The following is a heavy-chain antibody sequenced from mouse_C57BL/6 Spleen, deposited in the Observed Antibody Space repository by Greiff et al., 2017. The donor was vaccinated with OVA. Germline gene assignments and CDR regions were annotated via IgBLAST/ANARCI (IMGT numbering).Heavy chain of an antibody. CDR2: IHPSDSDT. D-gene: IGHD2-4*01. V-gene: IGHV1-74*01. Sequence: VQLQQPGAELVKPGASVKVSCKASGYTFTSYWMHWVKQRPGQGLEWIGRIHPSDSDTNYNQKFKGKATLTVDKSSSTAYMQLSSLTSEDSAVYYCAPSYDYDEAYYAMDYWGQGTSVTVSS. CDR3: APSYDYDEAYYAMDY. J-gene: IGHJ4*01. CDR1: GYTFTSYW.